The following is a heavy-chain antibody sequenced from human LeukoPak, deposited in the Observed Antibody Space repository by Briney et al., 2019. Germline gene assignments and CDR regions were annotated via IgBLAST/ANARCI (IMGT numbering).Heavy chain of an antibody. V-gene: IGHV4-30-4*08. CDR2: IYYSGST. Sequence: TLSLTCTVSGGSISSGDYYWSWIRQPPGKGLEWIGYIYYSGSTYYNPSLKSRVTISVDTSKNQFSLKLSCVTAADTAVYYCARDIIPNWFDPWGQGTLVTVSS. CDR3: ARDIIPNWFDP. CDR1: GGSISSGDYY. D-gene: IGHD2-15*01. J-gene: IGHJ5*02.